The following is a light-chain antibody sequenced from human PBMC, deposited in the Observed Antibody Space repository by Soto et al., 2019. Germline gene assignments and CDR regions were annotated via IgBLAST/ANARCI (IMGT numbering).Light chain of an antibody. Sequence: DIQMTQSPSTLSASVGDSVTITCRASQSITASLAWYQQKPGEAPKLLIYDVSNLESGVPSRFSGSGSGTQFSLTIRSLQPDDFATYYCQQYDYSRTFXQGTKVDIK. J-gene: IGKJ1*01. V-gene: IGKV1-5*01. CDR1: QSITAS. CDR2: DVS. CDR3: QQYDYSRT.